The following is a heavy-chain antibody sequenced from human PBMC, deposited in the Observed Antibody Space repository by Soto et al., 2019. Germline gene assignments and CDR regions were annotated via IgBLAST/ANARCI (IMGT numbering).Heavy chain of an antibody. D-gene: IGHD2-2*02. Sequence: ASVKVSCKVSGYTLTELSMHWVRQAPGKGREWMGGFDPEDGETIYAQKFQGRVTMTEDTSTDTAYMEQSSLRSEDTAVYYCATVGGDIVVVPAAIQRGWFDPWGQGTLVTVSS. J-gene: IGHJ5*02. V-gene: IGHV1-24*01. CDR1: GYTLTELS. CDR2: FDPEDGET. CDR3: ATVGGDIVVVPAAIQRGWFDP.